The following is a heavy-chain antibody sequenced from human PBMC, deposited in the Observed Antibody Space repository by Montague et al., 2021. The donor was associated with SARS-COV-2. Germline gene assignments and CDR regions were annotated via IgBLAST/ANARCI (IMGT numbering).Heavy chain of an antibody. Sequence: SLRLSCAASGFIVSSNYMSWVRQAPGKGLEWVSVIYSGGSTYYADSVKGRFTISRDNSKNTLYLQMNSLRAEDTAVYYCVRGYYDSSGYYVRVGVHWGQGTLVTVSS. J-gene: IGHJ4*02. CDR3: VRGYYDSSGYYVRVGVH. D-gene: IGHD3-22*01. V-gene: IGHV3-66*01. CDR2: IYSGGST. CDR1: GFIVSSNY.